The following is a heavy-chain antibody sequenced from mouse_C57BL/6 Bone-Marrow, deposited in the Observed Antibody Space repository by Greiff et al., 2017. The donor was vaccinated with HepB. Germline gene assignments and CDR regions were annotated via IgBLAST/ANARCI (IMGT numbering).Heavy chain of an antibody. D-gene: IGHD2-2*01. CDR2: IHPNSGST. Sequence: QVQLKQPGAELVKPGASVKLSCKASGYTFTSYWMHWVKQRPGHGLEWIGMIHPNSGSTNYNEKFKSKATLTVDKSSSTAYMQLSRLPSEDSSVYYCAREGVVTTVFAYWGQGTLVTVSA. J-gene: IGHJ3*01. CDR3: AREGVVTTVFAY. CDR1: GYTFTSYW. V-gene: IGHV1-64*01.